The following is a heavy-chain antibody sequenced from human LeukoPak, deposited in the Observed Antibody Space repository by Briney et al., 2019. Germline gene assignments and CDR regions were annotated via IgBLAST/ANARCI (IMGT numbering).Heavy chain of an antibody. V-gene: IGHV1-2*06. CDR1: GYTFTDYY. Sequence: PRASVKVSCKASGYTFTDYYIHWVRQAPGQGLEWMGRINPNSGGTKYAKNFQGRVTMTRDTSIITTYMELSRLRTDDTAVYYCARDNGLGATVGDYWGQGTLVTVSS. CDR2: INPNSGGT. J-gene: IGHJ4*02. D-gene: IGHD1-26*01. CDR3: ARDNGLGATVGDY.